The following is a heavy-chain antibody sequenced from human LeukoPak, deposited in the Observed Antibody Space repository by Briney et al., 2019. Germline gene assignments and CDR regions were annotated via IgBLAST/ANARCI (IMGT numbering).Heavy chain of an antibody. J-gene: IGHJ1*01. V-gene: IGHV3-30-3*01. CDR1: GFTFSSYA. D-gene: IGHD1-26*01. CDR2: ISYDGSNK. CDR3: ARDSWEWEPTTSEYFQH. Sequence: PGRSLRLSCAASGFTFSSYAMHWVRQAPGRGLEWVAVISYDGSNKYYADSVKGRSTISRDNSKNTLYLQMNSLRAEDTAVYYCARDSWEWEPTTSEYFQHWGQGTLVTVSS.